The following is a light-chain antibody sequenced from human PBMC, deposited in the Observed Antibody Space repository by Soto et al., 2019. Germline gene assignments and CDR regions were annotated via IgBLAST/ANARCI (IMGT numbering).Light chain of an antibody. Sequence: QSALTQPASVSGSPGQSITISCTGTSSDVGNYNFVSWYQHHAGTAPKLIIYQVTNRPSGVSDRFSGSKSGDTAFLTISGLQAEDEADYYCTSYTAFSTDILFGGGTKLTVL. CDR2: QVT. CDR1: SSDVGNYNF. J-gene: IGLJ2*01. V-gene: IGLV2-14*01. CDR3: TSYTAFSTDIL.